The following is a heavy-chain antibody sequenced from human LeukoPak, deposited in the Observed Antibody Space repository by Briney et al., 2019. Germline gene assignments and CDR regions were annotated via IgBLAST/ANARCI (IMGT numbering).Heavy chain of an antibody. CDR3: ARECSSTSCYSY. CDR2: INHSGST. CDR1: GGSFSGYY. Sequence: SETLSLTCAVYGGSFSGYYWSWIRQPPGKGLEWIGEINHSGSTNCNPSLKSRVTISVDTSKNQFSLKLSSVTAADTAVYYCARECSSTSCYSYWGQGTLVTVSS. V-gene: IGHV4-34*01. D-gene: IGHD2-2*02. J-gene: IGHJ4*02.